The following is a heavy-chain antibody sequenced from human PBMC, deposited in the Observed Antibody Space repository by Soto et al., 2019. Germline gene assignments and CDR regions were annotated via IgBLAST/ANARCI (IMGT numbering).Heavy chain of an antibody. CDR2: ISAYNGNT. D-gene: IGHD3-16*01. J-gene: IGHJ4*02. CDR1: GYTFTNXG. CDR3: ARGGTPIDY. Sequence: QVQLVQSGAEVKKPGASVKVSCKASGYTFTNXGIXXXRXXXGQGLEWMGWISAYNGNTNYAQKFQGRVTMTTDTXXXXXXXXXXXXXXXDTAVYYCARGGTPIDYWGQGTLVTVSS. V-gene: IGHV1-18*01.